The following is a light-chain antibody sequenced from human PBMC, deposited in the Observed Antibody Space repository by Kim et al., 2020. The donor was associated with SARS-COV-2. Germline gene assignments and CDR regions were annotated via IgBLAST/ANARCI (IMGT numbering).Light chain of an antibody. CDR2: QDS. CDR1: KLGDKY. Sequence: SYELTQPPSVSVSPGQTASITCSGDKLGDKYAYWYQQKPGLSPVVVIYQDSKRPSGIPERFSGSNSGNTATLTISGTQAMDEADYYCQAWDSNTGVFGGGTKLTVL. CDR3: QAWDSNTGV. J-gene: IGLJ2*01. V-gene: IGLV3-1*01.